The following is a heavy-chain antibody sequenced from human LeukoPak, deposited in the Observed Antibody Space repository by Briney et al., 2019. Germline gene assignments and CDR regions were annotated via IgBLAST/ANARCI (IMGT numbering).Heavy chain of an antibody. CDR3: VKGGSSSAWFPYYFDY. Sequence: GGSRRLSCSASGFTFSSCAMYWFRQAPGKGLEYVSAIRDSRGSAYYADSVKGRFTISRDNSKNTLYLQMSSLRAEDTAVYSCVKGGSSSAWFPYYFDYWGEGTLVTVSS. CDR2: IRDSRGSA. D-gene: IGHD6-19*01. CDR1: GFTFSSCA. J-gene: IGHJ4*02. V-gene: IGHV3-64D*09.